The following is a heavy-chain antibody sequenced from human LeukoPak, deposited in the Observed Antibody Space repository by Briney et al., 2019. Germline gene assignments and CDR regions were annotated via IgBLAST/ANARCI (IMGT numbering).Heavy chain of an antibody. CDR3: ASTSTRLLWFGELEYNCFDP. Sequence: GGSLRLSCAASGFTFSSYSMNWVRQAPGKGLEWVSSISSSSSYIYYADSVKGRFTISRDNAKNSLYLQMNSLRAEDTAVYYCASTSTRLLWFGELEYNCFDPWGQGTLVTVSS. D-gene: IGHD3-10*01. J-gene: IGHJ5*02. CDR2: ISSSSSYI. CDR1: GFTFSSYS. V-gene: IGHV3-21*01.